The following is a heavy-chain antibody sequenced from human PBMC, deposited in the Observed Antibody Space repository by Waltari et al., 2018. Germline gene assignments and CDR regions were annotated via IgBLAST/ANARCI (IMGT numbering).Heavy chain of an antibody. Sequence: QVQLVESGGGVVQPGRSLRLSCAASGFTFSSYGMHWVRQAPGKGLEWVAVISYDGSNKYYADSVKGRFTISRDNSKNTLYLQMNSLRAEDTAVYYCATPIYDFWSGYYPPDYWGQGTLVTVSS. V-gene: IGHV3-30*03. CDR2: ISYDGSNK. CDR3: ATPIYDFWSGYYPPDY. CDR1: GFTFSSYG. D-gene: IGHD3-3*01. J-gene: IGHJ4*02.